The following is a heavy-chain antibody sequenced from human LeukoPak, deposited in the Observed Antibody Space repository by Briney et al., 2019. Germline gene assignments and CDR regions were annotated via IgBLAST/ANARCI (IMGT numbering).Heavy chain of an antibody. CDR2: IISDGSST. D-gene: IGHD3-22*01. Sequence: PGGSLRLSCAPSGFTFSSYATSWVRHAPGKRVVWVSRIISDGSSTTYADSVKGRFTISRDNAENTLYLQMNSLRAEDTAMYYCARQYSYDSSGYYPWDYWGQGALLSVSS. V-gene: IGHV3-74*01. CDR3: ARQYSYDSSGYYPWDY. CDR1: GFTFSSYA. J-gene: IGHJ4*02.